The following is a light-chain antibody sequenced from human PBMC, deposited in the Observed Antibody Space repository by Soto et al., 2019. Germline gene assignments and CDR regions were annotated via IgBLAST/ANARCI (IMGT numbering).Light chain of an antibody. CDR1: SSDVGGYNY. CDR3: SSYTTSSTLV. J-gene: IGLJ2*01. V-gene: IGLV2-14*03. Sequence: QSVLTQPASVSGSPEQSITISCTGTSSDVGGYNYVSWYQQHPGKAPKLMIYDVSKRPSGVSNRFSGSKSGNTASLTISGLRAEDEGDYYCSSYTTSSTLVFGGGTQLTVL. CDR2: DVS.